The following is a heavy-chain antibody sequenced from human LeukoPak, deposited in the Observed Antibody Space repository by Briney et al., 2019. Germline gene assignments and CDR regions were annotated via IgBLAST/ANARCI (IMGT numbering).Heavy chain of an antibody. Sequence: SETLSLTCTVSGGSISTYYWSWIRQPPGKGLEWIGYISYSGSTDYNPSLKSRVTMSVDTSINQFSLKLSSVTAADTAVYYCARLRLRYNSNGYSTSYEAVDIWGQGTVVTVSS. CDR1: GGSISTYY. CDR3: ARLRLRYNSNGYSTSYEAVDI. D-gene: IGHD3-22*01. CDR2: ISYSGST. V-gene: IGHV4-59*08. J-gene: IGHJ3*02.